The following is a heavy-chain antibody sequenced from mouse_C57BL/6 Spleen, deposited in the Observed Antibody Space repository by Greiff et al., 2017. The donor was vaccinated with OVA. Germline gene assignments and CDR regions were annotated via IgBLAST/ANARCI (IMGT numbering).Heavy chain of an antibody. Sequence: VQLKQPGTELVKPGASVKLSCKASGYTFTSYWMHWVKQRPGQGLEWIGNINPSNGGTNYNEKFKSKATLTVDKSSSTAYMQLSSLTSEDSAVYYCARPYGSRPYWYFDVWGTGTTVTVSS. CDR1: GYTFTSYW. CDR2: INPSNGGT. V-gene: IGHV1-53*01. CDR3: ARPYGSRPYWYFDV. J-gene: IGHJ1*03. D-gene: IGHD1-1*01.